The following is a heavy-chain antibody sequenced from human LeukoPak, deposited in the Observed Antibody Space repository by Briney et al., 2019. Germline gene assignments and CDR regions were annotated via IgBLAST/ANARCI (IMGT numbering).Heavy chain of an antibody. Sequence: SGGSLRLSCAASGFTFSGSYMHWVRQASGKGLEWVGRIRIKANNYATAYAASVKGRFTISRDDSKNTAYLQMNSLKTEDTAVYYCTRPRDDLLTDFGYWGQGTLVTVSS. V-gene: IGHV3-73*01. CDR3: TRPRDDLLTDFGY. CDR2: IRIKANNYAT. J-gene: IGHJ4*02. CDR1: GFTFSGSY. D-gene: IGHD3-9*01.